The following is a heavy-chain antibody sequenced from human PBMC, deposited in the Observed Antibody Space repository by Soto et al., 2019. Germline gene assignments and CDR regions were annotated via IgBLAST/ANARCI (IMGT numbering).Heavy chain of an antibody. V-gene: IGHV1-18*01. D-gene: IGHD3-10*01. Sequence: QVQMVQSGAEVKKTGSSVKVSCKTSGYTFTTFGINCVRQAPGNGLKWMGWLTASDGKRNFAQKFEDRLTMTMDISTSTCYIELSGLRSDDTAVYFCARGLTYGDFDYWGRGTQVAVCS. J-gene: IGHJ4*02. CDR3: ARGLTYGDFDY. CDR2: LTASDGKR. CDR1: GYTFTTFG.